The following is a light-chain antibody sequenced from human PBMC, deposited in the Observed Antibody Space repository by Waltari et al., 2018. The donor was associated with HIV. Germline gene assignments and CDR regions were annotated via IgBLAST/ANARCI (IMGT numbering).Light chain of an antibody. Sequence: DIQMSQSPSTLSASVGDRVTITCRASQTVGNDLNWYQQKSGEAPKLLIYIASSLYSDVPPRFSGSRSGNDFTLTITSLQPEDFATYVCQQSSATPYTFGQGTRLDVK. CDR1: QTVGND. J-gene: IGKJ2*01. CDR3: QQSSATPYT. CDR2: IAS. V-gene: IGKV1-39*01.